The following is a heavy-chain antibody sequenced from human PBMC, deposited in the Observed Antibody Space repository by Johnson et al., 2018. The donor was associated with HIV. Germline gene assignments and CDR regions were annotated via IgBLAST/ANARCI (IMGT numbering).Heavy chain of an antibody. CDR3: AIGRGEFPRHAFDI. V-gene: IGHV3-9*01. D-gene: IGHD3-10*01. J-gene: IGHJ3*02. CDR1: GFTFDDYA. CDR2: ISWNSGSI. Sequence: VQLVESGGGLVQPGRSLRLSCAASGFTFDDYAMHWVRQAPGKGLEWVSGISWNSGSIGYADSVKGRFAVSRDNAKNSLYLQMNSLRAEDTALYYCAIGRGEFPRHAFDIWGQGTMVTVSS.